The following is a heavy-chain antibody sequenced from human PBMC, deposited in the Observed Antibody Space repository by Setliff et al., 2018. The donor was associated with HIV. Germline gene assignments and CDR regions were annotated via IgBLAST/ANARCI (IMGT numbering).Heavy chain of an antibody. D-gene: IGHD1-26*01. Sequence: SETLSLTCTVSGGSISSSSYYWGWIRQPAGKGLEWIGRIYITGSTSYNPSLKSRVTISRDPSKNQFSLNLNSVTAADTAVYYCARHQGGSYSPHYSFDYWGQGTLVTVSS. CDR3: ARHQGGSYSPHYSFDY. CDR1: GGSISSSSYY. CDR2: IYITGST. V-gene: IGHV4-61*02. J-gene: IGHJ4*02.